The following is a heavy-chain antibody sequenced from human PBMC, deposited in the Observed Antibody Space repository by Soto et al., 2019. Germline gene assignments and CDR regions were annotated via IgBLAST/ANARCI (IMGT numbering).Heavy chain of an antibody. V-gene: IGHV4-59*02. CDR3: TRHAIIPKLQYGMDV. CDR2: IFYGGNT. D-gene: IGHD1-1*01. CDR1: GGSVSGYY. Sequence: PSETLSLTCTVSGGSVSGYYWSWIRQPPGKGLEWIGYIFYGGNTPYSPSLQSRVTVSMDTSKNQLYLKLSSMTAADTAVYYCTRHAIIPKLQYGMDVWGQGASVTVSS. J-gene: IGHJ6*02.